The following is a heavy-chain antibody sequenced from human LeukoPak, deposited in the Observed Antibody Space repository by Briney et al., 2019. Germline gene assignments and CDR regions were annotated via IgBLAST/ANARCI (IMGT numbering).Heavy chain of an antibody. CDR2: IYYSGST. V-gene: IGHV4-59*01. CDR1: GGSISSYY. CDR3: ARPSGYFSGGICYPTCFDP. J-gene: IGHJ5*02. D-gene: IGHD2-15*01. Sequence: SATLSLTCTLSGGSISSYYWGWIRQPPGKGLEWIGHIYYSGSTNHNPSLKSRVTISVDTSKNQFSLKLSSVTAADTAVYYCARPSGYFSGGICYPTCFDPWGQGTQVTVSS.